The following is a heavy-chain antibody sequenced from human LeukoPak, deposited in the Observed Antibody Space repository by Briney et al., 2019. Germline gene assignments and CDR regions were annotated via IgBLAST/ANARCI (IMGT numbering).Heavy chain of an antibody. V-gene: IGHV3-21*01. CDR1: GFTFSSYS. CDR2: ISSSSSYI. J-gene: IGHJ4*02. CDR3: ARDQPGATVTTFFDY. Sequence: GGSLRLSCAASGFTFSSYSMNWVRQAPGKGLEWVSSISSSSSYIYYADSVKGRFTISRDNAKNSLYLQMNSLRDEDTAVYYCARDQPGATVTTFFDYWGQGTLVTVSS. D-gene: IGHD4-17*01.